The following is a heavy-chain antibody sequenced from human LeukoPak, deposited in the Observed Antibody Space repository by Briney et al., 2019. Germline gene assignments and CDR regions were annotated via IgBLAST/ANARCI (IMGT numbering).Heavy chain of an antibody. J-gene: IGHJ4*02. CDR1: GFTVSRKY. CDR2: IFGGGSI. Sequence: GGSLRLSCAVSGFTVSRKYMTWVRQAPGKGLEWVPVIFGGGSIYYADSVKGRFTTSRDTSKNTLYLQMNSLRAEDTAVYYCAKEGLSTTWYYFDNWGQGTLVTVSS. D-gene: IGHD2/OR15-2a*01. CDR3: AKEGLSTTWYYFDN. V-gene: IGHV3-66*01.